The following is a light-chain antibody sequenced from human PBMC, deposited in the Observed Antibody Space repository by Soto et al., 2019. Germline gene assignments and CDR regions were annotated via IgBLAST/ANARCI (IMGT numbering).Light chain of an antibody. CDR1: SSDVGGYNY. CDR3: SSYTSSSLYV. Sequence: QSVLTQPASVSGSPGQSITISCTGTSSDVGGYNYVSWYQQHPGKAPKLMIHDVSNRPSGVSNRFSGSKSGNTASLTISGLQAEDEDDYYCSSYTSSSLYVFGTGTKVTVL. V-gene: IGLV2-14*01. CDR2: DVS. J-gene: IGLJ1*01.